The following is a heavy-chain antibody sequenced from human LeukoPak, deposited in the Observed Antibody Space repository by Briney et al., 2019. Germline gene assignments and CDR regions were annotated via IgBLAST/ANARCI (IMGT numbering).Heavy chain of an antibody. J-gene: IGHJ4*02. Sequence: GGSLRLSCAASGFTFSSNAMSWVRQAPGTGLQWVSAISGSGGSTYYADSVKGRFTISRDNSKNTLYLQMNSLRAEDTAVYYCAKDVLSYYYDSSGYVDYWSQGTLVTVSS. V-gene: IGHV3-23*01. CDR3: AKDVLSYYYDSSGYVDY. CDR2: ISGSGGST. D-gene: IGHD3-22*01. CDR1: GFTFSSNA.